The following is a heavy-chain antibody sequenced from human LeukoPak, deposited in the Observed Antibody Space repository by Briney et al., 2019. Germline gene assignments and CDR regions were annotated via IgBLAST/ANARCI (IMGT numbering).Heavy chain of an antibody. CDR3: ARVSSSWDQYYYYGMDV. CDR1: GGSISSYY. Sequence: SETLSLTCTVSGGSISSYYWSWIRQPPGKGLEWIGYIYYSGSTNYNPSLKSRVTISVDTSKNQFSLKLSSVTAADTAVYYCARVSSSWDQYYYYGMDVWGQGTTVTVSS. J-gene: IGHJ6*02. CDR2: IYYSGST. D-gene: IGHD6-13*01. V-gene: IGHV4-59*01.